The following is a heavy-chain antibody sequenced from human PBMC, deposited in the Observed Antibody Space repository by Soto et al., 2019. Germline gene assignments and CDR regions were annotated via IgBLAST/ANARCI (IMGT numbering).Heavy chain of an antibody. Sequence: GGSLRLSCAASGFTFSSYAMHWVRQAPGKGLEWVAVISYDGSNKYYADSVKGRFTISRDNSKNTLYLQMNSLRAEDTAVYYCSKATARGYSSRWPYRGQRTPVTGSS. D-gene: IGHD6-13*01. CDR2: ISYDGSNK. V-gene: IGHV3-30-3*01. J-gene: IGHJ4*02. CDR1: GFTFSSYA. CDR3: SKATARGYSSRWPY.